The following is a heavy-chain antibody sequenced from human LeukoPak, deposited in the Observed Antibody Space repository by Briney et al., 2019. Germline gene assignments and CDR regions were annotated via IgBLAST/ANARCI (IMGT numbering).Heavy chain of an antibody. V-gene: IGHV4-61*02. CDR3: ARSPFRPPLGSGSYYYFDY. CDR1: GGSISSGSYY. D-gene: IGHD1-26*01. CDR2: INTSGST. J-gene: IGHJ4*02. Sequence: SETLSLTCTVSGGSISSGSYYWSWIRQPAGKGLEWIGSINTSGSTNYNPSLKSRVTISVDTSKNQFSLKLSSVTAADTAVYYCARSPFRPPLGSGSYYYFDYWGQGTLVTVSS.